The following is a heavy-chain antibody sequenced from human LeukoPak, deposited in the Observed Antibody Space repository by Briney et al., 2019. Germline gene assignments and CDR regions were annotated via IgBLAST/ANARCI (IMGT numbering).Heavy chain of an antibody. V-gene: IGHV3-23*01. Sequence: GGSLRLSCAASVSTFSSYAMSWVRQAPGKGLEWVSALSGSGGSTYYADSVKGRFTISRDNSKNTLYLQMNSLRAEDTAVYYCAKDLLYFDILTGYYHDAFDIWGQGTMVTVSS. CDR3: AKDLLYFDILTGYYHDAFDI. CDR2: LSGSGGST. J-gene: IGHJ3*02. D-gene: IGHD3-9*01. CDR1: VSTFSSYA.